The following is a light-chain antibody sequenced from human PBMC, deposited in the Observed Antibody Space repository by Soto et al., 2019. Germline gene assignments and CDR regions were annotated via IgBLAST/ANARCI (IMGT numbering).Light chain of an antibody. Sequence: EIVLTQSPSTLSLSPCEGATLSCRASQSVSSYLAWYQQKPGQAPRLLIYDASTRAAGIPARFSGSGSGTDFSLTISRLEPEDFAVYYCQHYGVSPRTFGQGTKVDTK. V-gene: IGKV3-11*01. CDR3: QHYGVSPRT. CDR1: QSVSSY. CDR2: DAS. J-gene: IGKJ1*01.